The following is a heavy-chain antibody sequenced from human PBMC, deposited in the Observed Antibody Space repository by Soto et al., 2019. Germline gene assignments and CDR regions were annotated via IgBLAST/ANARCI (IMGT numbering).Heavy chain of an antibody. Sequence: GGSLRLSCAASDFTFSRYAMSWVRQAPGKGLEWVSAISGSGGSTYYADSVKGRFTISRDNSKNTLYLQMNSLRAEDTAVYYCAKKSFAETVAGTYYYYGMDVSGQGTTVTVSS. J-gene: IGHJ6*02. V-gene: IGHV3-23*01. CDR2: ISGSGGST. CDR3: AKKSFAETVAGTYYYYGMDV. CDR1: DFTFSRYA. D-gene: IGHD6-19*01.